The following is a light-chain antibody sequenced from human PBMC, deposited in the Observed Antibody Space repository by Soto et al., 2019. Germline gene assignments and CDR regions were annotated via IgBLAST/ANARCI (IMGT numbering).Light chain of an antibody. Sequence: QSVLTQPPSASGTSGQRVTISCSGSSSNIGTNAVNWYKQLPGTAPKLLIYSTNQRPSGVPDRFSGSKSGTSASLAISGLQSEDEADYYCAAWDDSLNVVFGGVTKLTVL. CDR1: SSNIGTNA. CDR2: STN. CDR3: AAWDDSLNVV. J-gene: IGLJ2*01. V-gene: IGLV1-44*01.